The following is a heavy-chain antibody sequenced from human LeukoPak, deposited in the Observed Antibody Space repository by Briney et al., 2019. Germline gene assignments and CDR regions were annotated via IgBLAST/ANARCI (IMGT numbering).Heavy chain of an antibody. V-gene: IGHV3-30*18. J-gene: IGHJ6*02. CDR2: ISYDGSNK. D-gene: IGHD2-15*01. CDR3: AKDLKVVAATPPYYYYGMDV. CDR1: GFTFSSYG. Sequence: GGSLRLSCAASGFTFSSYGMHWVRQAPGKGLEWVAVISYDGSNKYYADSVKGRFTISRDNSKNTLYPQMNSLRAEDTAVYYCAKDLKVVAATPPYYYYGMDVWGQGTTVTVSS.